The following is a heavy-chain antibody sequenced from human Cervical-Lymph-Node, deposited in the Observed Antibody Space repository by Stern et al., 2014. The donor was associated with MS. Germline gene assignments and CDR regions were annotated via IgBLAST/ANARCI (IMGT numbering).Heavy chain of an antibody. V-gene: IGHV1-58*01. CDR3: AAPSYSSGWYGFDY. J-gene: IGHJ4*02. CDR1: GFTFTSSA. Sequence: QLGQSGPEVKKPGTSVKVSCKASGFTFTSSAVQWVRQARGQRLEWIGWIVVGSGNTNYAQKFQERVTITRDMSTSTAYMELSSLRSEDTAVYYCAAPSYSSGWYGFDYWGQGTLVTVSS. D-gene: IGHD6-19*01. CDR2: IVVGSGNT.